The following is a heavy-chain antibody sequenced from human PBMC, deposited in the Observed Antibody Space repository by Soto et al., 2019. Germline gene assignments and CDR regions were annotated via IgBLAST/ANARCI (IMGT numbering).Heavy chain of an antibody. CDR2: ISSSSSYI. CDR3: ARPSGYYYYYGMDV. V-gene: IGHV3-21*01. Sequence: PGGSLRLSCAVSGFSLSTYSMNWVRQAPGKGLEWVSSISSSSSYIYYADTVKGRFTISRDNAKNSLYLQMNSLRAEDTAVYYCARPSGYYYYYGMDVWGQGTTVTVSS. J-gene: IGHJ6*02. D-gene: IGHD5-12*01. CDR1: GFSLSTYS.